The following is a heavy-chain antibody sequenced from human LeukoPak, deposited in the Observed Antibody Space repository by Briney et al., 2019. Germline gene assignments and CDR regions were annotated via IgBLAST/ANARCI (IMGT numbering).Heavy chain of an antibody. V-gene: IGHV3-48*04. CDR1: GFTFSSYP. CDR3: ARGLGYGSSRYNWFDP. J-gene: IGHJ5*02. D-gene: IGHD6-13*01. CDR2: TSGGGDNT. Sequence: GGSLRLSCAASGFTFSSYPMSWVRQAPGQGLEWLSYTSGGGDNTYYADSVKGRFTVSRNNAKNSLYLQINSLRAEDTAVYYCARGLGYGSSRYNWFDPWGQGTLVSVSS.